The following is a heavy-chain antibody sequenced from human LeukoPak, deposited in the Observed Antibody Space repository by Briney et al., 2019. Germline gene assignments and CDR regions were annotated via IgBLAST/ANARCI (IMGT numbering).Heavy chain of an antibody. V-gene: IGHV1-2*02. CDR1: GYTFTGYY. D-gene: IGHD6-6*01. Sequence: ASVKVSCKASGYTFTGYYIHWVRQAPGQGLEWMGWINPNSGGTKYGQKFQGRIIMTSDTSTSTAYMELSSLRSDDTAVFYCATVSVSSSSGFDYWGQGTLVTVSS. CDR3: ATVSVSSSSGFDY. CDR2: INPNSGGT. J-gene: IGHJ4*02.